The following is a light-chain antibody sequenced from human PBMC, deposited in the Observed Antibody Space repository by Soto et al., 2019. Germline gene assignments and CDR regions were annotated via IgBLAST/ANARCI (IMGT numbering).Light chain of an antibody. CDR1: QSASSSY. V-gene: IGKV3-20*01. CDR2: GAS. J-gene: IGKJ1*01. CDR3: QHYGSSLWT. Sequence: EIVLTQSPGTLSLSPGERATLSCRASQSASSSYLAWYQQKPGQAPRLLIYGASSRATGIPDRFSGSGSGTDFTLTISRLEPEDFAVYYCQHYGSSLWTFGQGTKV.